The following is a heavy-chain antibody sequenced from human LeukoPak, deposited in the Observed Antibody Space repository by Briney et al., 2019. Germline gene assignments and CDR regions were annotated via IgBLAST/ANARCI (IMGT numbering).Heavy chain of an antibody. CDR2: MNPNSGNT. V-gene: IGHV1-8*01. J-gene: IGHJ4*02. CDR1: GYTFTSYD. D-gene: IGHD6-13*01. CDR3: ARGRGIADYNYFDY. Sequence: ASVKVSCKASGYTFTSYDINWVRQATGQGLEWMGWMNPNSGNTGYAQKFQGRVTMTRNTSISTAYMELSSLRSEDTAVYYCARGRGIADYNYFDYWGQGTLVTVSS.